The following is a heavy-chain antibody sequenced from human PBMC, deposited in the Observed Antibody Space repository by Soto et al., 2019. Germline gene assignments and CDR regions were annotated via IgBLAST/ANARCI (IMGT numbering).Heavy chain of an antibody. Sequence: EVHLVETGGGLIQPGGSLRLSCAASGFTVSNNYMSWVRQAPGKGLEWVSLIYSGGSTFYADSVKGRFTISRDNSKNTLFLQMNSLRAEDTAVYFCATYTSLDYWGQGPLVTVSS. J-gene: IGHJ4*02. CDR3: ATYTSLDY. V-gene: IGHV3-53*02. D-gene: IGHD2-2*02. CDR1: GFTVSNNY. CDR2: IYSGGST.